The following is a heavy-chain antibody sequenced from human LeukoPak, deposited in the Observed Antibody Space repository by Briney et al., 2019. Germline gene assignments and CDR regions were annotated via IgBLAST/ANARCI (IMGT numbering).Heavy chain of an antibody. D-gene: IGHD3-22*01. CDR2: INPSGGST. CDR3: ARDGGYYDSSGYYPGAFDI. Sequence: ASVKVSCKASGYIFTSYDINWVRQAPGQGLEWMGIINPSGGSTSYAQKFQGRVTMTRDTSTSTVYMELSSLRSEDTAVYYCARDGGYYDSSGYYPGAFDIWGQGTMVTVSS. V-gene: IGHV1-46*01. CDR1: GYIFTSYD. J-gene: IGHJ3*02.